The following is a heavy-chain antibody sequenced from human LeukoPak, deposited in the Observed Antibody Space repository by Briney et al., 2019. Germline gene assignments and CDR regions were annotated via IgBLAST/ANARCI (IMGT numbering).Heavy chain of an antibody. V-gene: IGHV3-23*01. Sequence: GGSLRLSCAASGFTFSSYAMSWVRQAPGKGLEWVSAISGSGGSTYYADSVKGRFIISRDNSKNTLYLQMNSLRAEDTAVYYCAKQGRPPNGGRFDYWGQGTLVTVSS. CDR1: GFTFSSYA. CDR3: AKQGRPPNGGRFDY. D-gene: IGHD4-23*01. CDR2: ISGSGGST. J-gene: IGHJ4*02.